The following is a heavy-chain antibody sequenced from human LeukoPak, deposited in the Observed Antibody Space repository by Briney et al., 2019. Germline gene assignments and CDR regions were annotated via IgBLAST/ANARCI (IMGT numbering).Heavy chain of an antibody. CDR3: ASLGCSSTSCYGAAGWFDP. J-gene: IGHJ5*02. D-gene: IGHD2-2*01. V-gene: IGHV4-59*01. Sequence: TLSLTCTVSGGSISSYYWSWIRQPPGKGLEWIGYIYYSGSTNYNPSLKSRVTISVDTSKNQFSLKLSSVTAADTAVYYCASLGCSSTSCYGAAGWFDPWGQGTLVTVSS. CDR2: IYYSGST. CDR1: GGSISSYY.